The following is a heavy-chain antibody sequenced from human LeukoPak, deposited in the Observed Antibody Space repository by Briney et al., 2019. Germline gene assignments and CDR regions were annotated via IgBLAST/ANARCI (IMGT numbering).Heavy chain of an antibody. D-gene: IGHD3-16*01. J-gene: IGHJ6*03. CDR3: ARAYRFGYYYYMDV. CDR2: IYHSGST. V-gene: IGHV4-38-2*02. Sequence: SETLSLTCTVSGYSISSGYYWGWIRQPPGKGLEWIGSIYHSGSTYYNPSLKSRVTISVDTSKNQFSLKLSSVTAADTAVYYCARAYRFGYYYYMDVWGKGTTVTVSS. CDR1: GYSISSGYY.